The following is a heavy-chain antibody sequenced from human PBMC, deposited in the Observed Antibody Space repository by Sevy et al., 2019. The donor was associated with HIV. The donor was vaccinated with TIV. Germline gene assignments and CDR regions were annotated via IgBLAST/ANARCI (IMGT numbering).Heavy chain of an antibody. CDR2: CDPEDGET. Sequence: ASVKVSCTVSGKTLSELSMHWVRQAPGKGLEWMGSCDPEDGETIYAQNFQGRVTMTEDTFTDTAYMELSSLRSEDTAVYYCATTREYYSDNSGYFDYWGQGTLVTVSS. CDR1: GKTLSELS. D-gene: IGHD3-22*01. CDR3: ATTREYYSDNSGYFDY. J-gene: IGHJ4*02. V-gene: IGHV1-24*01.